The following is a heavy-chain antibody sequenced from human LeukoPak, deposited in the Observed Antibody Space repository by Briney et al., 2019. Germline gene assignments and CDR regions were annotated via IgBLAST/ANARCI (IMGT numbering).Heavy chain of an antibody. CDR2: INPSGGDT. CDR3: ARDLAWELPFYFDY. J-gene: IGHJ4*02. Sequence: ASVKVSCKASGFTFTSFYMHWVRQAPGQGLEWLGVINPSGGDTIYAQKFQGRVTMTRDMSTSTVYMELSSLRSEDTAVYYCARDLAWELPFYFDYWGQGTLVTVSS. V-gene: IGHV1-46*01. CDR1: GFTFTSFY. D-gene: IGHD1-26*01.